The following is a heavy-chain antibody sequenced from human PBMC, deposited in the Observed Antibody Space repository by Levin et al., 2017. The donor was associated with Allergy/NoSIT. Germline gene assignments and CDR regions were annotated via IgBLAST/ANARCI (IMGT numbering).Heavy chain of an antibody. CDR3: AREGGPGLLLNWFDP. Sequence: KPGGSLRLSCAASGFSFSDHYMSWIRQAPGKGLEWVSYISRNGNIIYYADSVKGRFTISRDNAKNSLFLQMNSLRAEDTAVYYCAREGGPGLLLNWFDPWGRGTLVTVSS. CDR1: GFSFSDHY. CDR2: ISRNGNII. D-gene: IGHD2-15*01. V-gene: IGHV3-11*01. J-gene: IGHJ5*02.